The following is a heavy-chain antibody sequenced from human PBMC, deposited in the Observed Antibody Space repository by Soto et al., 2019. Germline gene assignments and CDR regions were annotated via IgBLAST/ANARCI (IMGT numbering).Heavy chain of an antibody. V-gene: IGHV4-4*07. CDR3: ARAGVYYYGSGRLRFPGWFDP. CDR2: IYTSGST. J-gene: IGHJ5*02. Sequence: SETLSLTCTVSGGSISSYYWSWIRQPAGKGLEWIGRIYTSGSTNYNPSLKSRVTMSVDTSKNQFSLKLSSVTAADTAVYYYARAGVYYYGSGRLRFPGWFDPWGQGTLVTVSS. D-gene: IGHD3-10*01. CDR1: GGSISSYY.